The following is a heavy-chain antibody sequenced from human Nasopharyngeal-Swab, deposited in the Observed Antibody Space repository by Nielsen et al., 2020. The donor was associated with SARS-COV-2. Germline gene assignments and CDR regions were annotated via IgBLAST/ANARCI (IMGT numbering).Heavy chain of an antibody. D-gene: IGHD3-10*01. J-gene: IGHJ5*02. Sequence: SETLSLTCAVYGGSFSGYYWSWIRQPPGKGLEWIGEINHSGSTNYNPSLKSRVTISVDTSKNQFSLKLSSVTAADTAVYYCAREQIYYGSGSYYPNWFDPWGQGTLVTVSS. V-gene: IGHV4-34*01. CDR1: GGSFSGYY. CDR2: INHSGST. CDR3: AREQIYYGSGSYYPNWFDP.